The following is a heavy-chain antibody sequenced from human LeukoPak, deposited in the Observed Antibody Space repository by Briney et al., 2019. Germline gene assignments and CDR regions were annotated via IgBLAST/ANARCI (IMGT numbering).Heavy chain of an antibody. CDR1: GFTFSSYS. CDR2: ISSSSYM. J-gene: IGHJ3*02. V-gene: IGHV3-21*01. D-gene: IGHD1-26*01. CDR3: ARDDGSYFAFDI. Sequence: GGSLRLSCAASGFTFSSYSMNWVRQAPGKGLEWVSFISSSSYMYYSDAVKGRFTIARDNAKNSLYLQMNSLRAADTAVYYCARDDGSYFAFDIWGQGTMVTVS.